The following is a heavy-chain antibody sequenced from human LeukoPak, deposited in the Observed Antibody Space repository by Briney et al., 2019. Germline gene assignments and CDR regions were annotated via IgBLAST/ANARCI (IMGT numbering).Heavy chain of an antibody. CDR1: GYTFTNYG. CDR2: ISAYNGYT. V-gene: IGHV1-18*01. D-gene: IGHD4-23*01. J-gene: IGHJ1*01. Sequence: ASVKVSCKASGYTFTNYGISWVRQTPGQGLEWMGRISAYNGYTDYAQKLQFRVTTTTDTSTSTAYMELRSLRSDDTAVYYCARDKAVTTEVTQHFQHWGQGTLVTVSS. CDR3: ARDKAVTTEVTQHFQH.